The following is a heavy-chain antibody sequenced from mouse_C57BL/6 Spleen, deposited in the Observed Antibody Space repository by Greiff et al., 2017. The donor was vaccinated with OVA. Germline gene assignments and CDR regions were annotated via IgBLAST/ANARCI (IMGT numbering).Heavy chain of an antibody. CDR3: TRRGMDYYGSSHAMDY. CDR1: GYTFTDYE. CDR2: IDPETGGT. J-gene: IGHJ4*01. V-gene: IGHV1-15*01. D-gene: IGHD1-1*01. Sequence: VQLQQSGAELVRPGASVTLSCKASGYTFTDYEMHWVKQTPVHGLEWIGAIDPETGGTAYNQKFKGKAILTADKSSSTAYMELRSLTSEDSAVYYCTRRGMDYYGSSHAMDYCGQGTSVTVSS.